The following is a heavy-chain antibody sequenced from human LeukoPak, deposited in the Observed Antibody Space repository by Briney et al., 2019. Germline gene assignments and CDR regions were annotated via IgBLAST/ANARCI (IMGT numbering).Heavy chain of an antibody. D-gene: IGHD3-22*01. CDR3: ASGHYYDGAFDI. CDR1: GGSISSSSYY. J-gene: IGHJ3*02. Sequence: PSETLSLTCTVPGGSISSSSYYWGWIRQPPGKGLEWIGSIYYSGSTYYNPSLKSRVTISVDTSKNQFSLKLSSVTAADTAVYYCASGHYYDGAFDIWGQGTMVTVSS. V-gene: IGHV4-39*01. CDR2: IYYSGST.